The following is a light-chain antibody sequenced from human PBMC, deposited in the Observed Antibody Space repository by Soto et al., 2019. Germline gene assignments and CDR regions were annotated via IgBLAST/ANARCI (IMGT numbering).Light chain of an antibody. CDR2: SAF. CDR1: QSVSSNS. CDR3: QYYGSSPWT. V-gene: IGKV3-20*01. Sequence: EIVLTHSPGTLSLSPGEIGTLSCRASQSVSSNSLAWYQQKPGQAPSLLIYSAFSRATGIPDKFSGSGSGTDFNLTISRLEPEDFAVYYCQYYGSSPWTFGQGTRVEIK. J-gene: IGKJ1*01.